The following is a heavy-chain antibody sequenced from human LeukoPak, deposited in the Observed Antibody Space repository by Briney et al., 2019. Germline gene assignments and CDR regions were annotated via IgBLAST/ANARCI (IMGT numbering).Heavy chain of an antibody. D-gene: IGHD4-17*01. CDR3: AKDPSVYYGDYIIR. V-gene: IGHV3-23*01. CDR2: FSVSDKTT. CDR1: GFTVSSNY. Sequence: PGGSLRLSCAASGFTVSSNYMSWVRQAPGKGLEWVSGFSVSDKTTYYADSVKGRFTISRDNSKNTLYLQINSLRAEDTAVYYCAKDPSVYYGDYIIRWGQGTLVIVSS. J-gene: IGHJ4*02.